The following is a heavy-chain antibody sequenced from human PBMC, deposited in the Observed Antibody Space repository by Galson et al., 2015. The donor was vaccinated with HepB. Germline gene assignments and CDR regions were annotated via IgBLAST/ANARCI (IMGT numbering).Heavy chain of an antibody. Sequence: SLRLSCAASGFTFGDYAMSWFRQAPGKGLEWVGFIRSKAYGGTTEYAASVKGRFTISRDDSKSIAYLQMNSLKTEDTAVYYCTRDWSGSSGWYDWFDPWGQGTLVTVSS. V-gene: IGHV3-49*03. CDR1: GFTFGDYA. D-gene: IGHD6-19*01. CDR3: TRDWSGSSGWYDWFDP. CDR2: IRSKAYGGTT. J-gene: IGHJ5*02.